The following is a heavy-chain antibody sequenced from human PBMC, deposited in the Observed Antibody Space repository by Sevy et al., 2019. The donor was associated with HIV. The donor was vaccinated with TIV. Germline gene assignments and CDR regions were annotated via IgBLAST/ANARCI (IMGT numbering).Heavy chain of an antibody. J-gene: IGHJ4*02. CDR2: IDPKSSGT. D-gene: IGHD1-20*01. V-gene: IGHV1-2*02. CDR3: ARGGSKWNDDYFDY. Sequence: ASVKVSCKASGYTFSVKYIHWVRQAPGQGLEWVGWIDPKSSGTSYAQKFQGRVSMTRDTSISTAYMELYWLTSDDTAVYYCARGGSKWNDDYFDYWGQGSLVTVSS. CDR1: GYTFSVKY.